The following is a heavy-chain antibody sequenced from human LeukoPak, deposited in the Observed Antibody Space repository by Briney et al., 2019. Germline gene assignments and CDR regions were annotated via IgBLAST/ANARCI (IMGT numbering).Heavy chain of an antibody. CDR1: GFTFSSYA. J-gene: IGHJ4*02. Sequence: PGGSLRLSCAASGFTFSSYAMHWVRQAPGKGLEYVSAISSNGGSTYYADFVKGRFTISRDNSKNTLYLQMGSLRAEDMAVYYCAREGYSSGWYYFDYWGQGTLVTVSS. V-gene: IGHV3-64*02. D-gene: IGHD6-19*01. CDR2: ISSNGGST. CDR3: AREGYSSGWYYFDY.